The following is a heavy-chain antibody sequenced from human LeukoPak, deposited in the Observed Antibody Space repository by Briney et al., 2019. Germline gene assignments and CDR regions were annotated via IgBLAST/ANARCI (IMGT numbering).Heavy chain of an antibody. CDR2: INPNSGGT. CDR1: GYTFTGYY. V-gene: IGHV1-2*02. D-gene: IGHD2-15*01. J-gene: IGHJ4*02. Sequence: ASVKVSCKASGYTFTGYYMHWVRQAPGQGLEWMGWINPNSGGTNYAQKFQGRVTMTRDTSISTAYMELSRLRSDDTAVYYCAREGGYCSGGSCYSWNYWGQGTLVTVSS. CDR3: AREGGYCSGGSCYSWNY.